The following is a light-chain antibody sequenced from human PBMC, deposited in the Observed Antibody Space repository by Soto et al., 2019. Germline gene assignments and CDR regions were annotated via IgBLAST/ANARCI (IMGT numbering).Light chain of an antibody. Sequence: EIVMTQSPATLSVSQGGSATLSCRASQHVSSYFAWYRQKPGQAPTLLIYRASTRATGIPARFSGSGSGTEFTLTISSLQSEDFAVYYCQQYNNWPYTFGQGTKFEIK. V-gene: IGKV3-15*01. J-gene: IGKJ2*01. CDR3: QQYNNWPYT. CDR2: RAS. CDR1: QHVSSY.